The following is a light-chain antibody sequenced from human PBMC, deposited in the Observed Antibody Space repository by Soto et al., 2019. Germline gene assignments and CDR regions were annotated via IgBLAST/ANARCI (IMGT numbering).Light chain of an antibody. CDR3: QQYDKWPPKT. CDR2: DAS. Sequence: EIVMTQSPATLSVSPGERATLSCRASQSVSSNLAWYQQKPGQAPRLLIYDASARVTGVPARFSGSGSGTEFTLTISSLQSEDFAVYYCQQYDKWPPKTFGQGTKVDIK. V-gene: IGKV3-15*01. CDR1: QSVSSN. J-gene: IGKJ1*01.